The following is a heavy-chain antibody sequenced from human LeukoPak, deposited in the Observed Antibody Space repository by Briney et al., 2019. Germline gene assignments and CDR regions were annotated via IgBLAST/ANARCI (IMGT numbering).Heavy chain of an antibody. CDR3: ASSTGYSSSSHFDY. D-gene: IGHD6-6*01. Sequence: SETLSLTCTVSGDSISSYYWSWIRQPPGKGLEWIGYIYYSGSTNYNPSLKSRVTISVDTSKNQFSLKLSSVTAADTAVYYCASSTGYSSSSHFDYWGQGTLVTVSS. CDR2: IYYSGST. V-gene: IGHV4-59*01. J-gene: IGHJ4*02. CDR1: GDSISSYY.